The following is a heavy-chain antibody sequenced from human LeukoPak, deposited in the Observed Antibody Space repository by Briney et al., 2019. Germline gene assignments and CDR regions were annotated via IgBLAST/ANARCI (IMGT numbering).Heavy chain of an antibody. V-gene: IGHV4-59*01. CDR3: ARSFDSRGYYYYGMDV. D-gene: IGHD3-22*01. Sequence: SETLSLTCTVSGGSISYYYWSWIRQSPGKGLEWIGYIYYSGSTSYNPTLKSRVTISLDTSKNQFSLKLTSVTAADTAVYFCARSFDSRGYYYYGMDVWGQGTTVTVSS. CDR1: GGSISYYY. CDR2: IYYSGST. J-gene: IGHJ6*02.